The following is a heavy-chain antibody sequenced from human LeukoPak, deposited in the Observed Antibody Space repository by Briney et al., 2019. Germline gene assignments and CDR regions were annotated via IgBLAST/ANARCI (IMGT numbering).Heavy chain of an antibody. D-gene: IGHD6-13*01. Sequence: ASVKVSCKASGYTFTSYGISWVRQAPGQGLEWMGWISAYNGNTNYAQKLQGRVTMTTDTSTSTAYMELRSLRSDDTAVYYCARDSSSWYDDAFDIWGQGTMVTVSP. CDR1: GYTFTSYG. CDR2: ISAYNGNT. CDR3: ARDSSSWYDDAFDI. V-gene: IGHV1-18*01. J-gene: IGHJ3*02.